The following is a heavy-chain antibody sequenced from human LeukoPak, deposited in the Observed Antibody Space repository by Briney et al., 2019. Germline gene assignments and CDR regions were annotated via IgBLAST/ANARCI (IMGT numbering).Heavy chain of an antibody. Sequence: ASVKVSCKASGGTFSSYAISWVRQAPGQGLEWMGGIIPIFGTANYAQKFQGRVTITTDESTSTAYMELSSLRSEDTAVYYCARGAPAYYDILTGYYYFDYWGQGTLVTVSS. D-gene: IGHD3-9*01. CDR3: ARGAPAYYDILTGYYYFDY. CDR1: GGTFSSYA. J-gene: IGHJ4*02. CDR2: IIPIFGTA. V-gene: IGHV1-69*05.